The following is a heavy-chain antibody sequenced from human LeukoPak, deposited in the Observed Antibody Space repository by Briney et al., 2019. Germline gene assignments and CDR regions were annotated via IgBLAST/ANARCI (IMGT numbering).Heavy chain of an antibody. J-gene: IGHJ5*01. V-gene: IGHV1-2*02. D-gene: IGHD6-19*01. Sequence: ASVTVSCKASGYTFTGYYMHWVRQAPGQGLEWMGWINPNSGGTNYAQKFQGRVTMTWDTSISTAYMELSRLRSDDTAVYYCATTFWFSSGWCDSWGQGTLVTVSS. CDR2: INPNSGGT. CDR3: ATTFWFSSGWCDS. CDR1: GYTFTGYY.